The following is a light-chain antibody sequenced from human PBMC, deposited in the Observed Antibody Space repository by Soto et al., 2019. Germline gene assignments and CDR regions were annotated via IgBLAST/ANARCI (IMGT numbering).Light chain of an antibody. CDR3: EAWDGSLNVVL. CDR1: SSNIGTNT. CDR2: SNN. V-gene: IGLV1-44*01. Sequence: QSVLAQPPSASGTPGQRVTISCYGSSSNIGTNTVNWYQHLPGSAPKLLIYSNNQRPSAVPDRFSGSKSGTSAALAISGLQPDDEADYYCEAWDGSLNVVLFGGGTQLTVL. J-gene: IGLJ2*01.